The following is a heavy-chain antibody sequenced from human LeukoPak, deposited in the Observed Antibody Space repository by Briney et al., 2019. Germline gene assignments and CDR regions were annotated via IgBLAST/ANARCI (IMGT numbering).Heavy chain of an antibody. V-gene: IGHV3-33*01. CDR1: GFTFSSYG. Sequence: PGGSVRLSCGASGFTFSSYGMHWVRQAPGKGLEWVAVILNDGSQEKYADSVKGRFTISRDNSKNTLYLQVHSLRAEDTAVYYCARDDALGDNALDIWGQGTMVTVSS. CDR3: ARDDALGDNALDI. D-gene: IGHD3-16*01. CDR2: ILNDGSQE. J-gene: IGHJ3*02.